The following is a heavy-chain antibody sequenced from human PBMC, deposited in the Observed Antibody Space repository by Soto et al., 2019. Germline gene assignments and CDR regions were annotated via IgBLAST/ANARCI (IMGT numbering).Heavy chain of an antibody. CDR1: GGSFTTYY. D-gene: IGHD6-13*01. CDR3: ARETGLGTDNGFDP. CDR2: LYTSGNT. J-gene: IGHJ5*02. Sequence: QVKLQESGPGLVKPSETLSLTCTVSGGSFTTYYWNWIRQPAWKRLEWIGRLYTSGNTKYNHSLKGRLTRSLDTSKRQFSLKLSSVTAADTAIYYCARETGLGTDNGFDPWGQGILVTVSS. V-gene: IGHV4-4*07.